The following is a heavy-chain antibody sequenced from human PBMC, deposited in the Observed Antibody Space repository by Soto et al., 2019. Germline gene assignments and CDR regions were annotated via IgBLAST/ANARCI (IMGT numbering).Heavy chain of an antibody. CDR3: ARDPSPDFWSGYYDY. CDR1: GYTFKDYF. J-gene: IGHJ4*02. Sequence: HLVQSGAEVKQPGASVKVSCKASGYTFKDYFLHWVRQAPGQGLEWMGWINLNNGGTDYSQKFQGRVTMARDKSISSAYMEVSGLRSGDTAVYYCARDPSPDFWSGYYDYWGQGTLITVSS. V-gene: IGHV1-2*02. CDR2: INLNNGGT. D-gene: IGHD3-3*01.